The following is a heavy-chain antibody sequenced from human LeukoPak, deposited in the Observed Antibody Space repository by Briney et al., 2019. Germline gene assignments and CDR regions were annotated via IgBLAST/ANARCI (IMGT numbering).Heavy chain of an antibody. CDR3: ARGWFDP. J-gene: IGHJ5*02. CDR1: GFTFSDYY. CDR2: IYAKNGDT. Sequence: ASVKVSCKASGFTFSDYYFHWVRQAPGQGLEWMGWIYAKNGDTKFAQRFQGRVTFIRDTSRSTAYMELTRLRTDDTAVYYCARGWFDPWGQGTLVTVSS. V-gene: IGHV1-2*02.